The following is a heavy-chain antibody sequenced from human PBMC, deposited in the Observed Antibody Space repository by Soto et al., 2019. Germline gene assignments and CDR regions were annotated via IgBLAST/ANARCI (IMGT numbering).Heavy chain of an antibody. V-gene: IGHV4-39*01. CDR2: INYSGNT. J-gene: IGHJ4*02. Sequence: QLQLQESGPGLVKPPETLSLTCIVSSGSITNDGYYWVWVRQSPEKGLEWIASINYSGNTFYRASLKSRAPISAAASKSQFSLRLISVTAADTAVYYCARLSVGVTGKYFEDWGQGTRVTVSS. D-gene: IGHD7-27*01. CDR3: ARLSVGVTGKYFED. CDR1: SGSITNDGYY.